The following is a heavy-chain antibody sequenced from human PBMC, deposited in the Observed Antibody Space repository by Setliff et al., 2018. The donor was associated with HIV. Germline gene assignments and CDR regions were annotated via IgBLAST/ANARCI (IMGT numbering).Heavy chain of an antibody. V-gene: IGHV3-21*01. CDR3: ARDVVVAATSWFDP. Sequence: GESLKISCAASGFTFSSYSMNWVRQAPGKGLEWVSSISSSSSYIYYADSVKGRFTISRDNAKNSLYLQMNGLRAEDTAVYYCARDVVVAATSWFDPWGQGTLVTVSS. D-gene: IGHD2-15*01. J-gene: IGHJ5*02. CDR1: GFTFSSYS. CDR2: ISSSSSYI.